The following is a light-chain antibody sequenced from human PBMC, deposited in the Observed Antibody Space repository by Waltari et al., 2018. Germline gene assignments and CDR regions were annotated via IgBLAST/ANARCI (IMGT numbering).Light chain of an antibody. V-gene: IGKV4-1*01. CDR2: WAS. CDR1: QSVLYSSNNKNY. Sequence: DIVMTQSPDSLAVSLGERATINCKSSQSVLYSSNNKNYLAWYQQKPGQPPKLLIYWASTLESGVPDRFSGSGAGTYFTLTISSLQAEDVAVYYCQQYYNIPHTFGHGTKLEIK. J-gene: IGKJ2*01. CDR3: QQYYNIPHT.